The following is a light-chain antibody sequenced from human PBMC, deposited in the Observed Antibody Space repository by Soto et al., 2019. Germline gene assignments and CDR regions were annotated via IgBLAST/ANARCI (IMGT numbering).Light chain of an antibody. CDR2: AAS. V-gene: IGKV1-8*01. J-gene: IGKJ4*01. Sequence: AIRINTSPASLSASTGDRVRIPCRASQGISSYLAWYQQKPGKAPKLLIYAASTLQSGVPSRFSGSGSGTDFTLTICCLQTEDVATYYCEHYATGPITFGGGTKADI. CDR3: EHYATGPIT. CDR1: QGISSY.